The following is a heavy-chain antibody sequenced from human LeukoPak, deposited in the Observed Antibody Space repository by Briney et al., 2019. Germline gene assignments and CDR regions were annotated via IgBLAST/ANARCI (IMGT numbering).Heavy chain of an antibody. CDR2: IYSRRGST. V-gene: IGHV3-23*01. CDR1: GFTFSSYA. Sequence: GGSLRLSCAVSGFTFSSYAMSWVRQAPGKGLEWVSSIYSRRGSTYYADSVKGRFTISRDNSKNTLYLQMNSLRAEDTAVYYCAREKGNYFDYWGQGTLVTVSS. J-gene: IGHJ4*02. CDR3: AREKGNYFDY. D-gene: IGHD3-10*01.